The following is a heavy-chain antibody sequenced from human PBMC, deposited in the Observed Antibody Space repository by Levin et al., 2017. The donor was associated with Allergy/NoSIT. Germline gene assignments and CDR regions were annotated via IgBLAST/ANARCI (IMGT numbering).Heavy chain of an antibody. V-gene: IGHV4-39*01. J-gene: IGHJ4*02. Sequence: SQTLSLTCTVSGGSISSSSYYWGWIRQPPGKGLEWIGSIYYSGSTYYNPSLKSRVTISVDTSKNQFSLKLSSVTAADTAVYYCARRGGARGGWFRDWGQGTLVTVSS. CDR1: GGSISSSSYY. CDR2: IYYSGST. D-gene: IGHD3-10*01. CDR3: ARRGGARGGWFRD.